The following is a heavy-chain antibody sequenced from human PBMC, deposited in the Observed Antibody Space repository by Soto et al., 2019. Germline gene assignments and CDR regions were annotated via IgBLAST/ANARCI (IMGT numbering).Heavy chain of an antibody. D-gene: IGHD3-10*01. CDR1: GGTFSSYT. CDR2: SIPMLGMS. J-gene: IGHJ4*02. CDR3: STNYGSGSPPFDY. V-gene: IGHV1-69*02. Sequence: QVQLVQSGPEVKKPGSSVRVSCTASGGTFSSYTINWVRQVPGQGPEWMGRSIPMLGMSNYAQKFQGRVMMIADKSTNTVYMELSSLRSADTAIYYCSTNYGSGSPPFDYWGQGTLVTVSS.